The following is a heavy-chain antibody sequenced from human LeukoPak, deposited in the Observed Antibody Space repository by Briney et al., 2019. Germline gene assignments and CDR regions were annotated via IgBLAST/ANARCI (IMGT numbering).Heavy chain of an antibody. CDR2: INHSGST. J-gene: IGHJ4*02. CDR1: GGSFSGYY. D-gene: IGHD1-26*01. Sequence: PSETLSLTCAVYGGSFSGYYWSWIREPPGKGLEWTGEINHSGSTNYNPSPKSRVTISVDTSKNQCSLKLSSVTAADTAVYFCARGLWAPRFDCWGQGTLVTVSS. V-gene: IGHV4-34*01. CDR3: ARGLWAPRFDC.